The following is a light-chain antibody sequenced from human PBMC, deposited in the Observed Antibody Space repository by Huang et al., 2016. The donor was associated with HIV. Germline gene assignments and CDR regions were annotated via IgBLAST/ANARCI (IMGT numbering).Light chain of an antibody. Sequence: DIIMSQSPESLTVSLGERATLNCRSSQSVYASSTSKDYMAWFQQKPGQPPKLLLFWASSREVGVPDRFSGIGSGTHFTRTIANLQPEDAAIYYCQQYYSLPQTFGQGTRV. CDR3: QQYYSLPQT. V-gene: IGKV4-1*01. J-gene: IGKJ1*01. CDR2: WAS. CDR1: QSVYASSTSKDY.